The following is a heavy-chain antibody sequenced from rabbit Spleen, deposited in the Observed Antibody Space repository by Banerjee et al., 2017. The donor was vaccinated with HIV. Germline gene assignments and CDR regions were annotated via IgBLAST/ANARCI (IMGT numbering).Heavy chain of an antibody. J-gene: IGHJ4*01. Sequence: QQVVESGGGLVKPGASLTLTCKASGIDFNTDGISWVRQAPGKGLEWFAVIYPGYGRTDYASWAKGRFAISKTSSTVDLKMTSLTAADTATYFCVRSTGYGGYDLWGQGTLVTVS. CDR1: GIDFNTDG. CDR2: IYPGYGRT. V-gene: IGHV1S21*01. D-gene: IGHD7-1*01. CDR3: VRSTGYGGYDL.